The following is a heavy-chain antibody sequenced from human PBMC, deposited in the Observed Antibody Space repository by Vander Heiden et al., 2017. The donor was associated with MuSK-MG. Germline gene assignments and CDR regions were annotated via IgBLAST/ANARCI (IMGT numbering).Heavy chain of an antibody. CDR1: GFTFSSYA. J-gene: IGHJ4*02. CDR3: ARAFSTTLRSDY. Sequence: QVQLVESCGAVVQPGRSLRLSCPASGFTFSSYAMHWVRQAPGKGLEWVAVISYDGSNKYYADSVKGRFTISRDNSKNTLYLQMNSLRAEDTAVYYCARAFSTTLRSDYWGQGTLVTVSS. CDR2: ISYDGSNK. D-gene: IGHD3-3*02. V-gene: IGHV3-30*04.